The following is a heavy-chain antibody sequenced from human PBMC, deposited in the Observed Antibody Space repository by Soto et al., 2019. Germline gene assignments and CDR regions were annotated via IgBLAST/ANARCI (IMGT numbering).Heavy chain of an antibody. D-gene: IGHD3-9*01. Sequence: ASVKVSCKASGYTFIDYYMHWVRQAPGQGFEWLGRISPKSGATNYAQKFQGRVTMTWDTSLNTAYMELSSLISEDTAVYYCARPPGYISDWYYFDLWGQGTMVTVYS. V-gene: IGHV1-2*02. CDR1: GYTFIDYY. CDR3: ARPPGYISDWYYFDL. CDR2: ISPKSGAT. J-gene: IGHJ4*02.